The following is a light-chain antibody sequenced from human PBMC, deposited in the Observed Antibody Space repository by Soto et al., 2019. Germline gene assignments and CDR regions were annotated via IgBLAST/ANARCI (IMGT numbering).Light chain of an antibody. CDR1: QSIGRY. Sequence: EIVLTQSPATLSLSPGERVTLSCRASQSIGRYLAWYQHKPGQAPRLLIYDASNRATGIPARFSGRGSGTDFTLTISSLEPEDFADYYCQQRANWLTFGGGTKVEIK. V-gene: IGKV3-11*01. CDR2: DAS. J-gene: IGKJ4*01. CDR3: QQRANWLT.